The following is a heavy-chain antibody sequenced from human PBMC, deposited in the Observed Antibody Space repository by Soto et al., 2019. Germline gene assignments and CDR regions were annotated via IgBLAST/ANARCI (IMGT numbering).Heavy chain of an antibody. Sequence: SETLSLTCTVAGGSIISGDDYWSWIRQHPGKGLEWIGYIYYSGSTYYNPSLKSRVTISVDTSKNQFSLKLSSVTAADTAVYYCARRGSSSWYGYWGQGTLVTVSS. CDR1: GGSIISGDDY. J-gene: IGHJ4*02. V-gene: IGHV4-39*01. CDR2: IYYSGST. D-gene: IGHD6-13*01. CDR3: ARRGSSSWYGY.